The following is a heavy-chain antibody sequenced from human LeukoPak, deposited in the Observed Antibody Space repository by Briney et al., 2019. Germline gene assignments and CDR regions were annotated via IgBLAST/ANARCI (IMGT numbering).Heavy chain of an antibody. V-gene: IGHV3-30*04. CDR1: GFIFRAYS. CDR3: AREGVGATGFDF. CDR2: ISYDGTNK. D-gene: IGHD1-26*01. J-gene: IGHJ4*02. Sequence: GGSLRLSCAVSGFIFRAYSMHWVRQAPGQGLEWVALISYDGTNKHYADSVKGRFIISRDNSTDTLYLQMNSLRTEDTALFYCAREGVGATGFDFWGQGTPVTVSS.